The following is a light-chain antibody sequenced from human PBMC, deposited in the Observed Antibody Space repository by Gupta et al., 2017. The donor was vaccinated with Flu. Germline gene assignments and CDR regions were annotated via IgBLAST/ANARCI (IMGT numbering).Light chain of an antibody. CDR1: EGIGDF. J-gene: IGKJ4*01. V-gene: IGKV1-9*01. Sequence: DLPLTQSPSLLSASVGDRVTITCRAGEGIGDFLAWYQQKPGKAPKLLIFAASTLESGVPSRFSGSGSGTEFTLTINNLQPEDFATYYCLQLNNYPLTFGGGTKVEV. CDR2: AAS. CDR3: LQLNNYPLT.